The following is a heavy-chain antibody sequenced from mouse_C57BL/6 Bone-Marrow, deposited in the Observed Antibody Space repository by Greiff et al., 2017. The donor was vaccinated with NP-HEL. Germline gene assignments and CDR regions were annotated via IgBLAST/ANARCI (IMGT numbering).Heavy chain of an antibody. J-gene: IGHJ3*01. Sequence: EVMLVESGGGLVQPGGSLSLSCAASGFTFTDYYMRWVRQPPGKALEWLGFIRNKANGYTTAYSVSVKGRFTISRDNSQSILCLQMNALRAEDSATYYCARSPYGNYPNWGQGTLVTVSA. CDR3: ARSPYGNYPN. D-gene: IGHD2-1*01. V-gene: IGHV7-3*01. CDR2: IRNKANGYTT. CDR1: GFTFTDYY.